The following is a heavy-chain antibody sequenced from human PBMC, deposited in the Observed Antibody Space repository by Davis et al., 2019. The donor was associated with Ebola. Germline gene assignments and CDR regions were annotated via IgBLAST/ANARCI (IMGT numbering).Heavy chain of an antibody. J-gene: IGHJ5*02. D-gene: IGHD3-16*01. CDR2: INHSGST. CDR1: GFTFGDYA. V-gene: IGHV4-34*01. Sequence: GSLRLSCTASGFTFGDYAMSWIRQPPGKGLEWIGEINHSGSTNYNPSLKSRVTISVDTSKNQFSLKLSSVTAADTAVYYCARAIGGRGGWFDPWGQGTLVTVSS. CDR3: ARAIGGRGGWFDP.